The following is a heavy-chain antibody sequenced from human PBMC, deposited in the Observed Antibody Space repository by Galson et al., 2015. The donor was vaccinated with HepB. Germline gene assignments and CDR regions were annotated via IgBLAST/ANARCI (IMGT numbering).Heavy chain of an antibody. CDR1: GYTLTNYH. Sequence: SVKVSCKASGYTLTNYHFHWVRQAPGQGPEWMGNIFAGGGSTRYAERFQGRVTLTRDSSTSTIYMEVSSLRSDDTAVYYCARETPDTYYFDYWGQGTTVTVSS. J-gene: IGHJ4*03. CDR2: IFAGGGST. D-gene: IGHD2-15*01. V-gene: IGHV1-46*01. CDR3: ARETPDTYYFDY.